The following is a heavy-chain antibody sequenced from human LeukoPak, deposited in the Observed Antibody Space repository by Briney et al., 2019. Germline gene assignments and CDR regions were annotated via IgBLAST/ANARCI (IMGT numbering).Heavy chain of an antibody. Sequence: ASVNVSCKASGGTFSSYAISWVRQAPGQGLEWMGGIIPIFGTANYAQKFQGRVTITADESTSTAYMELSSLRSEDTAVYYCARQNYDFWSGYPSYYYYYGMDVWGQGTTVTVSS. CDR3: ARQNYDFWSGYPSYYYYYGMDV. CDR1: GGTFSSYA. V-gene: IGHV1-69*13. D-gene: IGHD3-3*01. CDR2: IIPIFGTA. J-gene: IGHJ6*02.